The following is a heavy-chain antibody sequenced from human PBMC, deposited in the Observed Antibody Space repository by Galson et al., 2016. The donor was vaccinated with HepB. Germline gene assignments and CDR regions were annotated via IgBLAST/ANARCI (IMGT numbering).Heavy chain of an antibody. CDR2: IKEDGTKR. D-gene: IGHD1-14*01. J-gene: IGHJ2*01. V-gene: IGHV3-7*05. CDR1: GFTFSSYW. CDR3: ARDTGRWKIRGWYSDL. Sequence: SLRLSCAASGFTFSSYWMSWVRQAPGIGLEWVATIKEDGTKRSYVDSVKGRFTISRDNAHNSLYLQMNSLRAEDTAVFYCARDTGRWKIRGWYSDLWGRGTLVTVTS.